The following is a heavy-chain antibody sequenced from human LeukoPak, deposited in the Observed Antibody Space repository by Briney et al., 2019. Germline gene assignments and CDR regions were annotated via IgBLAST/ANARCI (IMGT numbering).Heavy chain of an antibody. CDR1: GGSIRSYY. D-gene: IGHD4-11*01. CDR3: ARTNYDYSNDYYMDV. Sequence: SETLSLTCTVSGGSIRSYYWSWIRQPPGKGLEWIGYIYYSGSTNYNPSLKSRVTISVDTSKNQFSLKLSSVTAADTAVYYCARTNYDYSNDYYMDVWGKGTTVTVSS. V-gene: IGHV4-59*01. CDR2: IYYSGST. J-gene: IGHJ6*03.